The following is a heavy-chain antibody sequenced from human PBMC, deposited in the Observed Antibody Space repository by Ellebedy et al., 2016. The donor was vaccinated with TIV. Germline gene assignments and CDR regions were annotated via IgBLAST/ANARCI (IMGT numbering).Heavy chain of an antibody. J-gene: IGHJ5*02. CDR1: GGSFSGYY. V-gene: IGHV4-34*01. CDR2: INHSGST. Sequence: SETLSLTXAVYGGSFSGYYWSWIRQPPGKGLEWIGEINHSGSTNYNPSLKSRVTMSVDTSKNQFSLKLSSVTAADTAVYYCARDLTYCTNGVCWDGWFDPWGQGTLVTVSS. CDR3: ARDLTYCTNGVCWDGWFDP. D-gene: IGHD2-8*01.